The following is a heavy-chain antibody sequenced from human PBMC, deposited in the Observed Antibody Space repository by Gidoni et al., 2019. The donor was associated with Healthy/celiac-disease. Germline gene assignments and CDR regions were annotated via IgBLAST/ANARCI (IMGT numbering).Heavy chain of an antibody. V-gene: IGHV3-48*01. Sequence: EVQLVESGGGLVQPGGSLRLSCAASGFTFSRYSMNWVRQAPGKGLEWVSYIGSSISTIYYADSVKGRFTISRDNAKNSLYLQMNSLRAEDTAVYYCARDDGYSSSWSEPYYFDYWGQGTLVTVSS. CDR2: IGSSISTI. CDR3: ARDDGYSSSWSEPYYFDY. D-gene: IGHD6-13*01. J-gene: IGHJ4*02. CDR1: GFTFSRYS.